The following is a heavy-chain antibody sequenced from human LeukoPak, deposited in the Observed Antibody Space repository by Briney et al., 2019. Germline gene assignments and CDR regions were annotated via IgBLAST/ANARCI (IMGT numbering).Heavy chain of an antibody. D-gene: IGHD3-22*01. V-gene: IGHV3-74*01. CDR1: GFTFSSYW. J-gene: IGHJ5*02. CDR2: INTDGSTI. CDR3: ARDLGQYYDTSDNWFDP. Sequence: GGSLRLSCVGSGFTFSSYWMHWVRQVPGKGPVWVSRINTDGSTIDYADSVKGRFTISRDNAKNTLNLQMNSLRAEDTAVYYCARDLGQYYDTSDNWFDPWAREPWSPSPQ.